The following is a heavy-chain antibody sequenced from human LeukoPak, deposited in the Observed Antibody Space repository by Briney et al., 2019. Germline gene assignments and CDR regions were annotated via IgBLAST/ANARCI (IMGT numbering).Heavy chain of an antibody. CDR3: ARDRVIYADYLYYFDY. CDR1: GFTFSGYW. V-gene: IGHV3-74*01. CDR2: INSDGSST. D-gene: IGHD4-17*01. Sequence: GGSLRLSCAASGFTFSGYWINWVRQAPGKGLVWVSRINSDGSSTSYADSVKGRFTISRDNAKNTLYLQMSSLRAEDTAVYYCARDRVIYADYLYYFDYWGQGTLVTVSS. J-gene: IGHJ4*02.